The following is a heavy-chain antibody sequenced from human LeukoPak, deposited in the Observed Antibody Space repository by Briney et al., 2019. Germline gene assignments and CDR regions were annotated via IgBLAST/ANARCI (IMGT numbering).Heavy chain of an antibody. CDR1: GFTFSSYA. Sequence: GGSLRLSCAASGFTFSSYAMSWVRQAPGKGLERVSAISGSGGSTYYADSVKGRFTIPRDNSKNTLYLQMNSLRAEDTAVYYCAKPIDDDSSGYYKHWGQGTLVTVSS. CDR3: AKPIDDDSSGYYKH. V-gene: IGHV3-23*01. J-gene: IGHJ4*02. CDR2: ISGSGGST. D-gene: IGHD3-22*01.